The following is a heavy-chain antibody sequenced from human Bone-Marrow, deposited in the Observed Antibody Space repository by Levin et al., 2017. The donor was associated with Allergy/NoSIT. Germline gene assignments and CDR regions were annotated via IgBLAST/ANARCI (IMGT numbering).Heavy chain of an antibody. Sequence: GGSLRLSCATSGFTFTTYWMSWLRLTPGKGLEWVANIKQDGSEKKYVDSVKGRFTISRDNVRNSVHLQMNSLRAEDTAVYYCATDGCDTTRCPYWFASWGQGTLVRVSS. CDR1: GFTFTTYW. V-gene: IGHV3-7*03. CDR3: ATDGCDTTRCPYWFAS. D-gene: IGHD2-2*01. J-gene: IGHJ5*01. CDR2: IKQDGSEK.